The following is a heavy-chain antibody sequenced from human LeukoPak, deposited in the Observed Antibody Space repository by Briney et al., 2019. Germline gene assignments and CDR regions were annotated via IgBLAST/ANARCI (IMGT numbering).Heavy chain of an antibody. Sequence: SETLSLTCTVSGGSISSGSYYWSWIRQPAGKGLEWVGRTYTSGSTIYNPSLKSRVTISVDTSKNQFSLKLSSVTAADTAVYYCARDSGWEFRYYYMDVWGKGTTVTVSS. CDR1: GGSISSGSYY. CDR3: ARDSGWEFRYYYMDV. V-gene: IGHV4-61*02. CDR2: TYTSGST. D-gene: IGHD1-26*01. J-gene: IGHJ6*03.